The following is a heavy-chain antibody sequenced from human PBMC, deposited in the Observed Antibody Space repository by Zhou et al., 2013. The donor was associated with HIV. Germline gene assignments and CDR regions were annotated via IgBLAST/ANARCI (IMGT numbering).Heavy chain of an antibody. J-gene: IGHJ2*01. D-gene: IGHD7-27*01. CDR2: FTPFFASS. V-gene: IGHV1-69*15. Sequence: QVQLVQSGAEVKKPGSSVKVSCKATGGTFSTYAFAWVRQAPGQGLEWMGTFTPFFASSDYAQKFQDRLTITVDQSTSTIYMDLSGPTADDTAVYYCTREPSGDFWYFDVWGRGTKVIVSS. CDR3: TREPSGDFWYFDV. CDR1: GGTFSTYA.